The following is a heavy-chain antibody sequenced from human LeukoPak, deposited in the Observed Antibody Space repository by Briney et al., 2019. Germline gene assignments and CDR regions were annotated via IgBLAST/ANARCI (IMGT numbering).Heavy chain of an antibody. CDR2: ISWDGGST. Sequence: GGSLRLSCAASGFTFDDYTMHWVRQGPGKGLEWVSLISWDGGSTYYADSVKGRFTISRDNSKNSLYLQMNTLRVEDTAVYYCTRDLMDYDVSTGLHHYYMDVWGQGTTVTVSS. CDR1: GFTFDDYT. D-gene: IGHD3-9*01. V-gene: IGHV3-43*01. CDR3: TRDLMDYDVSTGLHHYYMDV. J-gene: IGHJ6*02.